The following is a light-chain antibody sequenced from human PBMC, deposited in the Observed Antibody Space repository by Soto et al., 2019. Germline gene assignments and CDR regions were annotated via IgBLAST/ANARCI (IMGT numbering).Light chain of an antibody. Sequence: EIVLTQSPGTLSLSPGERATLSCRASQSVSSSYLAWYQQKPGQAPRLLIFGASSSATGIPDRFSGSGSGTDFTLTISRLEPEDFAVYYCQHYETFGQGTKVEIK. CDR2: GAS. V-gene: IGKV3-20*01. CDR3: QHYET. J-gene: IGKJ1*01. CDR1: QSVSSSY.